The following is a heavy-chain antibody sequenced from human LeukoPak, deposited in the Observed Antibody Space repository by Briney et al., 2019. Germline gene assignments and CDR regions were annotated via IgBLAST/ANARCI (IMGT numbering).Heavy chain of an antibody. CDR2: IAPSDSYT. CDR1: GFTFSSYA. CDR3: ARGSGSYPSTHFDY. D-gene: IGHD1-26*01. Sequence: GGSLRLSCAASGFTFSSYAMSWVRQVPGKGLEWMGRIAPSDSYTNYNPSFEGHVTISADKSISTAYLQWSSLKASDTAMYYCARGSGSYPSTHFDYWGQGTLVTVSS. V-gene: IGHV5-10-1*01. J-gene: IGHJ4*02.